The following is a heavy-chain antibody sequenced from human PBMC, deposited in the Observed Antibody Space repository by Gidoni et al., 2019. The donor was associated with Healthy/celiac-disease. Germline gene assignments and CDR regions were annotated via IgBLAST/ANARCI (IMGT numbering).Heavy chain of an antibody. CDR3: ARDALDCSGGSCQRPNWFDP. D-gene: IGHD2-15*01. CDR2: ISDDGSNK. Sequence: QVQLVESGGGVFQPGRSLRLSCAASGFTFSSYAMHWVRQAPGKGLVWVAVISDDGSNKYYAESVKGRVTISRDNSKNTLYLQMNSLRDEDTAVYYWARDALDCSGGSCQRPNWFDPWGQGTLVTVSS. J-gene: IGHJ5*02. V-gene: IGHV3-30*01. CDR1: GFTFSSYA.